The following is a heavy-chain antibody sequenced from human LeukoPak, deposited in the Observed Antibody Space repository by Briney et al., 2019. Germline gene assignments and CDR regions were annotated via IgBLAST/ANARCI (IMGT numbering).Heavy chain of an antibody. CDR3: ARGVMRGYYGSGSYFGY. V-gene: IGHV4-34*01. Sequence: SETLSLTCAVYGGSFSGYYWSWIRQPPGKGLEWIGEINHSGSTNYNPSLKSRVTISVDTSKNQFSLKLSPVTAADTAVYYCARGVMRGYYGSGSYFGYWGQGTLVTVSS. CDR1: GGSFSGYY. D-gene: IGHD3-10*01. J-gene: IGHJ4*02. CDR2: INHSGST.